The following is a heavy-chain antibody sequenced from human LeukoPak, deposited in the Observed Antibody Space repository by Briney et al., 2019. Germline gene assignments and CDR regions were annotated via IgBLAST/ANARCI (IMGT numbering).Heavy chain of an antibody. V-gene: IGHV1-2*02. CDR2: INPNSGGT. CDR1: GYTFTGYY. D-gene: IGHD6-19*01. J-gene: IGHJ4*02. CDR3: ARVRSPIAVAGTRFDY. Sequence: ASVKVSCKASGYTFTGYYMHWVRQAPGQGLEWMGWINPNSGGTNYAQKFQGRVTMTRDTSISTAYMELSRLRSDDTAVYYCARVRSPIAVAGTRFDYWGQGTLVTVSS.